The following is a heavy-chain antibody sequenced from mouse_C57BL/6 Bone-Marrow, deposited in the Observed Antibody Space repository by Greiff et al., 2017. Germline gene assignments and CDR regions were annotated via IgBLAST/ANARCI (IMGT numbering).Heavy chain of an antibody. CDR1: GYTFTSYW. D-gene: IGHD1-1*01. CDR3: AREDYYGSSDDYFDY. CDR2: IDPSDSYT. V-gene: IGHV1-50*01. Sequence: QVQLQQPGAELVKPGASVKLSCKASGYTFTSYWMQWVKQRPGQGLEWIGEIDPSDSYTNYNQKFKGKATLTVDTSYSTAYMQLSSLTSEDAAVYYCAREDYYGSSDDYFDYWGQGTTLTVSS. J-gene: IGHJ2*01.